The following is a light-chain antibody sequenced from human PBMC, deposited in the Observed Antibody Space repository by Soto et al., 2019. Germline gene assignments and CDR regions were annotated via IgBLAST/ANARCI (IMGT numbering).Light chain of an antibody. CDR1: SSDVGGYNY. CDR3: SSYTSSSNIYV. V-gene: IGLV2-14*01. J-gene: IGLJ1*01. Sequence: QSALTLPASVSGSPGQSITISCTGTSSDVGGYNYVSWYQQHPGKAPKLMIYEVSNRPSGVSNRFSGSKSGNTASLTISGLQDEDEADYYCSSYTSSSNIYVFGTGTKVT. CDR2: EVS.